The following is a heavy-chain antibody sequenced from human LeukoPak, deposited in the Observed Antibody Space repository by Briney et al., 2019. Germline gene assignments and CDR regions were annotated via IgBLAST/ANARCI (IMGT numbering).Heavy chain of an antibody. D-gene: IGHD4-17*01. CDR1: GYSFTRYW. V-gene: IGHV5-51*01. CDR3: ARRVDYGDYVGGDY. CDR2: VYPDDSDT. Sequence: GESLKISCKTSGYSFTRYWIARVRQTPGKGLEWMGIVYPDDSDTRYSPAFQGQVTISADKSITTAYLHWSSLKASDTAMYYCARRVDYGDYVGGDYWGQGTLVTVSS. J-gene: IGHJ4*02.